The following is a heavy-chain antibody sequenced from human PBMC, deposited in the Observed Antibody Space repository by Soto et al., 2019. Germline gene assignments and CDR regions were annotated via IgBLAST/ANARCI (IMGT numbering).Heavy chain of an antibody. Sequence: SETLSLTCTVSGGSISSSSYYWGWIRQPPGKGLEWIGSIYYSGSTYYNPSLKSRVTISVDTSKNQFSLKLSSVTAADTAVYYCARHGSGGGYDFVAGVVVSPTFDIWGQGTMVTVSS. D-gene: IGHD5-12*01. CDR2: IYYSGST. CDR1: GGSISSSSYY. J-gene: IGHJ3*02. V-gene: IGHV4-39*01. CDR3: ARHGSGGGYDFVAGVVVSPTFDI.